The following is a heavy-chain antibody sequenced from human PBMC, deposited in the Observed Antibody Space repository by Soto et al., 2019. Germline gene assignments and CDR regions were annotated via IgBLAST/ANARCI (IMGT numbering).Heavy chain of an antibody. J-gene: IGHJ4*02. D-gene: IGHD2-21*02. Sequence: QVQLVESGGGVVQPGRSLRLSCAASGFTFTNYAMHWVRQAPGKEPEWVAIIWSDGSNKYYADSVKGRFTIARDNSKNTLYPQMNTPRAADTAVYSCLREKFGDAFAFWRQGTLVTVSS. CDR1: GFTFTNYA. CDR2: IWSDGSNK. CDR3: LREKFGDAFAF. V-gene: IGHV3-33*01.